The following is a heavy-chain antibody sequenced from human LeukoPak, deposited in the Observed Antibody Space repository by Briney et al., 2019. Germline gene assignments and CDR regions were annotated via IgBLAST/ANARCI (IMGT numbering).Heavy chain of an antibody. CDR3: ARDWNYFSC. CDR1: GFTFGGYG. Sequence: GGSLRLSCAGSGFTFGGYGMHWFRQTPGKGLEWVAVIAYDGSRAFYADSVKGRFTISRDNAKNSVYLQMNSLRAEDTAVYYCARDWNYFSCWGQGTLVTVSS. J-gene: IGHJ4*02. CDR2: IAYDGSRA. V-gene: IGHV3-33*01. D-gene: IGHD1-1*01.